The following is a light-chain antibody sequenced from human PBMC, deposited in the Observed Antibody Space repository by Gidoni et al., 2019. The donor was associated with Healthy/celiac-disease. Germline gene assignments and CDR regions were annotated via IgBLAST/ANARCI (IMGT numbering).Light chain of an antibody. CDR1: SSDVCGYDY. CDR2: DVS. V-gene: IGLV2-14*03. Sequence: QSALTQPASVSGSEGQSITISCTGASSDVCGYDYVSWYHLHPDKAPILLIHDVSYRPSGVSDRFSGSKSGNTASLTISGLQDEDEGDYYCSSYTDSGTYVVFGGGTKLTVL. CDR3: SSYTDSGTYVV. J-gene: IGLJ3*02.